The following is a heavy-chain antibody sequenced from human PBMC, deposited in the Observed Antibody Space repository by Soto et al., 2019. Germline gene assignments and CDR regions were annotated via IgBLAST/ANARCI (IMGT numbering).Heavy chain of an antibody. CDR3: ARTDCSSTSCYNYYYYGMDV. J-gene: IGHJ6*02. V-gene: IGHV1-3*01. CDR2: INPGNGDT. CDR1: GYSFTKYG. D-gene: IGHD2-2*01. Sequence: QVQLVQSGTEVKKPGASVKVSCKTSGYSFTKYGLHWVRQAPGHRLEWMGWINPGNGDTKYSQKFQGRVTITRDTSATTAYMELCSLRSEDSAVFYCARTDCSSTSCYNYYYYGMDVWGQGTTVTVSS.